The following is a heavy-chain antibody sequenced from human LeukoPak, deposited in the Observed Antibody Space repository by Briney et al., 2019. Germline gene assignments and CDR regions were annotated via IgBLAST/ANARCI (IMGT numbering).Heavy chain of an antibody. D-gene: IGHD5-18*01. J-gene: IGHJ4*02. CDR1: GGSISSGDYY. CDR2: VYYSGST. Sequence: SQTLSLTCSVSGGSISSGDYYWIWIRQPPGKGLEWIGYVYYSGSTYYNPSLKSRVTISVDTSKNQFSLKLSSVIAADTAVYFCARNGAYSFVVWGQGTLVTVSS. V-gene: IGHV4-30-4*01. CDR3: ARNGAYSFVV.